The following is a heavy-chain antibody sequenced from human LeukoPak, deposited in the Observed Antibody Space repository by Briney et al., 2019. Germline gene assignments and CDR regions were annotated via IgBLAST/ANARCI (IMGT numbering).Heavy chain of an antibody. CDR1: GGSISSYY. J-gene: IGHJ4*02. D-gene: IGHD6-13*01. CDR2: IYYSGST. CDR3: ARGISLGIAAAGYRH. V-gene: IGHV4-59*01. Sequence: SETLYLTCTVSGGSISSYYRSWIRQPPGKGLEWIGYIYYSGSTNYNPSLKSRVTISVDTSKNQFSLKLSSVTAADTAVYYCARGISLGIAAAGYRHWGQGTLVTVSS.